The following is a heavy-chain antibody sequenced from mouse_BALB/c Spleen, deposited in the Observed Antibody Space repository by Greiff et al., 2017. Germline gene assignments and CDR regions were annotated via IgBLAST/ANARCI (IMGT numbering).Heavy chain of an antibody. V-gene: IGHV5-6-5*01. J-gene: IGHJ2*01. CDR3: AREYGNYYFDY. D-gene: IGHD2-10*02. CDR2: ISSGGST. CDR1: GFTFSSYA. Sequence: EVQVVESGGGLVKPGGSLKLSCAASGFTFSSYAMSWVRQTPEKRLEWVASISSGGSTYYPDSVKGRFTISRDNARNILYLQMSSLRSEDTAMYYCAREYGNYYFDYWGQGTTLTVSS.